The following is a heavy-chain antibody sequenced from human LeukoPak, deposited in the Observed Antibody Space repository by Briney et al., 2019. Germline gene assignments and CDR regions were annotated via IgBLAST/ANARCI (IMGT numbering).Heavy chain of an antibody. CDR3: AKDKRVAPDTFDI. D-gene: IGHD3-3*01. J-gene: IGHJ3*02. CDR1: GFTFSSYA. CDR2: ISGSGGRT. V-gene: IGHV3-23*01. Sequence: PGGSLRLSCAASGFTFSSYAMSWVRQAPGKGLEWVSGISGSGGRTYYADSVKGRFTISRDNSKNTLYLQMNSLRAEDTAVYYCAKDKRVAPDTFDIWGKGQWSPSLQ.